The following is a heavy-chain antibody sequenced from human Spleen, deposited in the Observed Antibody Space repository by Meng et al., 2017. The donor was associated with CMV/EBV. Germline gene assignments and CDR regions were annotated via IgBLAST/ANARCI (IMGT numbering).Heavy chain of an antibody. D-gene: IGHD2-15*01. CDR3: EGYCSGGSCYSRGGDRFDY. V-gene: IGHV4-38-2*02. J-gene: IGHJ4*02. CDR1: GYSISSGYY. Sequence: SETLSLTCTVSGYSISSGYYWGWIRQPPGKGLELIGSIYHSGSTYYNPTLKSPVTISVDTSKNPFSLKLSSVTAADTAVYYCEGYCSGGSCYSRGGDRFDYWGQGTLVTVSS. CDR2: IYHSGST.